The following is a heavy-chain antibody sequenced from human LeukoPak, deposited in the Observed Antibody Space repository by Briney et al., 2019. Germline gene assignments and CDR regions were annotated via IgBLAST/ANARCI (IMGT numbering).Heavy chain of an antibody. D-gene: IGHD1-26*01. CDR1: GCTFTSYD. J-gene: IGHJ4*02. V-gene: IGHV1-8*02. CDR2: MNPNSGNT. Sequence: ASVKVSCKASGCTFTSYDINWVRQATGQGLEWMGWMNPNSGNTGYAQKFQGRVTMTRDTSISTAYMELSRLRSDDTAVYYCASGRGVGATTWLWYWGQGTLVTVSS. CDR3: ASGRGVGATTWLWY.